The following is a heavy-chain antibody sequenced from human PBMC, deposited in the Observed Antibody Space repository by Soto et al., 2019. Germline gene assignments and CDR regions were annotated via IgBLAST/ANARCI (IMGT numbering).Heavy chain of an antibody. CDR2: ISYDGSNK. CDR3: AKDLSTWYYYYGMDV. V-gene: IGHV3-30*18. CDR1: GFTFSSYG. J-gene: IGHJ6*02. Sequence: QVQLVESGGGVVQPGRSLRLSCAASGFTFSSYGMHWVRQAPGKGLEWMAVISYDGSNKYYADSVKGRFTISRDNSKNTLYLQMNSLRAEDTAVYYCAKDLSTWYYYYGMDVWGQGTTVTVSS.